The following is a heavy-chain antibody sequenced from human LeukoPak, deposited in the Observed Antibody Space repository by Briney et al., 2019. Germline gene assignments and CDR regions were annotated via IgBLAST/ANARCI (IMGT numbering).Heavy chain of an antibody. V-gene: IGHV3-11*01. CDR3: AREPPYCSSTSCYAFDI. CDR2: ISSSGSTI. D-gene: IGHD2-2*01. CDR1: GFTFSDYY. Sequence: PGGSLRLSCAASGFTFSDYYMSWIRQAPGKGLEWVSYISSSGSTIYYADSVKGRFTISRDNAKNSLYLQMNSLRAEDTAVYYCAREPPYCSSTSCYAFDIWGQGTMVTVSS. J-gene: IGHJ3*02.